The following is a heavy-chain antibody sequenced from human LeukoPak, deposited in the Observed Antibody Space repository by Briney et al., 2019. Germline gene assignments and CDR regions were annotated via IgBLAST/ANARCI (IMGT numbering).Heavy chain of an antibody. CDR3: ARAAAGTNSWYYFDY. CDR1: GDSISSGDNY. CDR2: IHYGGST. D-gene: IGHD6-19*01. V-gene: IGHV4-30-4*01. J-gene: IGHJ4*02. Sequence: SETLSLTCTVSGDSISSGDNYWSWIRQPPGMGLEWIGYIHYGGSTYYNPSLKSRVIISGDMSKNQFSLTLNSLTAADSAMYYCARAAAGTNSWYYFDYWGQGTLVTVSS.